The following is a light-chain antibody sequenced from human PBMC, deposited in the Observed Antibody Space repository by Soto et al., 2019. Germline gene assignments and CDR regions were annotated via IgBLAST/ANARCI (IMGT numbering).Light chain of an antibody. CDR2: DAS. CDR1: QSVSSY. V-gene: IGKV3-11*01. CDR3: QHRMNWPLT. Sequence: EIVLTQSPANPSLSPCDRATLSCRASQSVSSYLLWYQQKPGQTPRLLIYDASNRATGIPARFSGSGSETDFTLTISSLEPEDFAVYYCQHRMNWPLTFGQGTRLEIK. J-gene: IGKJ5*01.